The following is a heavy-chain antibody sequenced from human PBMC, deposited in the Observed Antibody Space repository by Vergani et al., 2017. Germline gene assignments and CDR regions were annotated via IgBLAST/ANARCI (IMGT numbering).Heavy chain of an antibody. Sequence: QVQLVESGGGVVQPGRSLRLSCAASGFTFSSYAMHWVQQAPGKGVEWVAVISYDGSNKYYADSLKGRFTISRDNSKNTLYLQMNSLRAEDTAVYYCAKDRKYGDSAFDIWGQGTMVTVSS. J-gene: IGHJ3*02. V-gene: IGHV3-30-3*01. CDR2: ISYDGSNK. D-gene: IGHD4-17*01. CDR1: GFTFSSYA. CDR3: AKDRKYGDSAFDI.